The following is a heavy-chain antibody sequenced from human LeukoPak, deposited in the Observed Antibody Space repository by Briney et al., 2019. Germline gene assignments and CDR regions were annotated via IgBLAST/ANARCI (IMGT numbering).Heavy chain of an antibody. D-gene: IGHD6-13*01. CDR1: GYTYTNHG. CDR3: ARDPSNTSGWSPYFDY. CDR2: ISAYNRDT. J-gene: IGHJ4*02. Sequence: GASVMVSCKASGYTYTNHGITWVRQAPGQGLEWMGWISAYNRDTKYAQNFQGRVTFITESSTSTAYMELRSLRSDDTAVYYCARDPSNTSGWSPYFDYWGQGTLVTVSA. V-gene: IGHV1-18*04.